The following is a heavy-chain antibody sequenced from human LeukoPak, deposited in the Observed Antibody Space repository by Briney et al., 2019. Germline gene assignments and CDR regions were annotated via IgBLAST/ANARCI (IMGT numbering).Heavy chain of an antibody. Sequence: GGSLRLSCAASGFTFSSYAMHWVRQAPAKVLEWVAVISYDGSNKYYADSVKGRFTISRDNSKNTLYLQMNSLRAEDTAVYYCARGLVVVRPIDYWGQGTLVTVSS. V-gene: IGHV3-30*04. CDR3: ARGLVVVRPIDY. J-gene: IGHJ4*02. CDR1: GFTFSSYA. CDR2: ISYDGSNK. D-gene: IGHD2-21*01.